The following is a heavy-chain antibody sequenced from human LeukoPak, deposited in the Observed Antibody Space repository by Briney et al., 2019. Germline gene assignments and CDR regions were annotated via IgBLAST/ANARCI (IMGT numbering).Heavy chain of an antibody. Sequence: ASVKVSCKASGYTFTSYDINWVRQATGQGLEWMGWMNPNSGNTGYAQKFQGRVTITRDTSASTAYMELSSLRSEDTAVYYCAREGYCSGGSCYINWFDPWGQGTLVTVSS. D-gene: IGHD2-15*01. CDR1: GYTFTSYD. CDR2: MNPNSGNT. CDR3: AREGYCSGGSCYINWFDP. J-gene: IGHJ5*02. V-gene: IGHV1-8*01.